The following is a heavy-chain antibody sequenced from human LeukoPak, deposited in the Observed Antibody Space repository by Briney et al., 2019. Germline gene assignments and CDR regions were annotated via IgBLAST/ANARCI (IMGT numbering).Heavy chain of an antibody. D-gene: IGHD6-19*01. Sequence: GASVKVSCKVSGYTLTELSMHWVRQAPGKGLELMGGFDPEDGETIYAQKFQGRVTMTEDPSTDTAYMELSSLRSEDTAVYYCATASHIAVAGFRLKGVFDYWGQGTLVTVSS. CDR3: ATASHIAVAGFRLKGVFDY. CDR1: GYTLTELS. J-gene: IGHJ4*02. V-gene: IGHV1-24*01. CDR2: FDPEDGET.